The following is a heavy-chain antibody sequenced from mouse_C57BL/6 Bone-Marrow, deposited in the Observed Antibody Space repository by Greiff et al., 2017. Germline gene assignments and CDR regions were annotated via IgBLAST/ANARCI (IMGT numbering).Heavy chain of an antibody. Sequence: QVQLQQSGAELVKPGASVKLSCKASGYAFSSYWMHWVKQRPGQGLEWIGQIYPGDGDTNYNGKFKGKATLTADKTSSTAYMQLSSLTSEDSAVYACEGGDAAWFAYWGQGTLVTVSA. D-gene: IGHD2-13*01. V-gene: IGHV1-80*01. J-gene: IGHJ3*01. CDR2: IYPGDGDT. CDR1: GYAFSSYW. CDR3: EGGDAAWFAY.